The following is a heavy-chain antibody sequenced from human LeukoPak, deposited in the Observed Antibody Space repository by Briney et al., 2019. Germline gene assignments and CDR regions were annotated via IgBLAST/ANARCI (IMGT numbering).Heavy chain of an antibody. Sequence: GRSLRLSCVASTLIFNDAGMRWVRQAAGKGLEWVGRIIPKHNGGTKDYAAPVKGRSSLSRDASENTLYLQMDNLRTEDTAVYYCATDDDNTNGGVCDYWGQGNLVAVSS. V-gene: IGHV3-15*01. CDR3: ATDDDNTNGGVCDY. CDR2: IIPKHNGGTK. CDR1: TLIFNDAG. J-gene: IGHJ4*02. D-gene: IGHD3-9*01.